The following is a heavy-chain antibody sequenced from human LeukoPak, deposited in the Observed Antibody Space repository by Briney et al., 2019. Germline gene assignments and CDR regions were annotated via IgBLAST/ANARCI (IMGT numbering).Heavy chain of an antibody. CDR1: GYTFTGYY. Sequence: ASVKVSCKASGYTFTGYYMHWVRQAPGQGLEWMGWINPNSGGTNYAQEFQGRVTMTRDTSISTAYMELSRVRSDDTAVYYCATNYYDSSGYYYVDYWGQGTLVTVSS. D-gene: IGHD3-22*01. V-gene: IGHV1-2*02. CDR2: INPNSGGT. CDR3: ATNYYDSSGYYYVDY. J-gene: IGHJ4*02.